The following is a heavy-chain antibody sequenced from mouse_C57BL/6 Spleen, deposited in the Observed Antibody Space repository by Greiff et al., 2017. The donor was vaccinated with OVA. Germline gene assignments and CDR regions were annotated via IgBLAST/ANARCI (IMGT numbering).Heavy chain of an antibody. V-gene: IGHV1-72*01. J-gene: IGHJ1*03. Sequence: VQLQQSGAELVKPGASVKLSCKASGYTFTSYWMHWVKQRPGRGLEWIGRIDPNSGGTKYNEKFKSKATLTVDKPSSTAYMQLSSLTSEDSAVYYCARSVITTVVATDWYFDVWGTGTTVTVSS. D-gene: IGHD1-1*01. CDR1: GYTFTSYW. CDR2: IDPNSGGT. CDR3: ARSVITTVVATDWYFDV.